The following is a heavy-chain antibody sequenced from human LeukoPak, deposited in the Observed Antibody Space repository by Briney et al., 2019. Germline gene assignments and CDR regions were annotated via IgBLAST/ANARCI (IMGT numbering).Heavy chain of an antibody. CDR2: ISDSSSTI. Sequence: GGSLRLSCDASGFTFSTSSMNWVRQAPGKGLEWISYISDSSSTISYADSVKGRFTISRDNARSSLYLQMNSLRAEDTAVYYCATFTPQVSVGFYWYFDSWGQGTLVTVSS. CDR3: ATFTPQVSVGFYWYFDS. V-gene: IGHV3-48*04. CDR1: GFTFSTSS. D-gene: IGHD2-15*01. J-gene: IGHJ4*02.